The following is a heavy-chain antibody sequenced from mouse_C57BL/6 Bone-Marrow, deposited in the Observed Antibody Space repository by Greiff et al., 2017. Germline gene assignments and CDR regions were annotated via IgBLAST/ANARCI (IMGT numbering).Heavy chain of an antibody. Sequence: EVNVVESGGGLVKPGGSLKLSCAASGFTFSSYAMSWVRQTPEKRLEWVATISDGGSYTYYPDNVKGRFTISRDNAKNNLYLQMSHLKSEDTAMYYCAREGLRNFAYWGQGTLVTVSA. J-gene: IGHJ3*01. D-gene: IGHD1-1*01. CDR2: ISDGGSYT. CDR3: AREGLRNFAY. CDR1: GFTFSSYA. V-gene: IGHV5-4*01.